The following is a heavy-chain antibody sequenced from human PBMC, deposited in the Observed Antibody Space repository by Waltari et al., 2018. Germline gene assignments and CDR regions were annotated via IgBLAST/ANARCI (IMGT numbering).Heavy chain of an antibody. V-gene: IGHV4-59*08. CDR3: ARHRGYYYDATGSFDF. CDR2: IYDSGST. Sequence: QVQLQESGPGLVKPSETLSLTCTVSGGSISGYYWTWIRQPPGQGLEWIGFIYDSGSTTYNPSHTIRVTMSVDTSKNQFSLIWSSVTAADTAVYYCARHRGYYYDATGSFDFWGQGTLVTVSS. CDR1: GGSISGYY. D-gene: IGHD3-22*01. J-gene: IGHJ4*02.